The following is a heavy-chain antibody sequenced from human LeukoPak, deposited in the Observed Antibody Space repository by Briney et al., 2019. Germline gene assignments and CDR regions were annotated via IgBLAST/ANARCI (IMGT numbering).Heavy chain of an antibody. D-gene: IGHD5-12*01. V-gene: IGHV3-30*18. J-gene: IGHJ6*02. Sequence: GGSLRLSCAASGFTPSSYGMHWVRQAPGKGLEWVAVISYDGSNKYYADSVKGRFTISRDNSKNTLYLQMNSLRAEDTAVYYCAKGIGYSGYDYTYYYYGMDVWGQGTTVTVSS. CDR2: ISYDGSNK. CDR1: GFTPSSYG. CDR3: AKGIGYSGYDYTYYYYGMDV.